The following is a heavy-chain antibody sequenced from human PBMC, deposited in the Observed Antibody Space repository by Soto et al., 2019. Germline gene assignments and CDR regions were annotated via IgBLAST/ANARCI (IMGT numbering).Heavy chain of an antibody. V-gene: IGHV5-10-1*01. D-gene: IGHD6-13*01. J-gene: IGHJ6*02. CDR1: GYSFTSYW. CDR2: IDPSDSYT. CDR3: ARHVSHPHPSSRIAAAGTDYYYYGMDV. Sequence: PGESLKISCKGSGYSFTSYWISWVRQMPGKGLEWMGRIDPSDSYTNYSPSFQGHVTISADKSISTAYLQWSSLKASDTAMYYCARHVSHPHPSSRIAAAGTDYYYYGMDVWGQGTTVTVSS.